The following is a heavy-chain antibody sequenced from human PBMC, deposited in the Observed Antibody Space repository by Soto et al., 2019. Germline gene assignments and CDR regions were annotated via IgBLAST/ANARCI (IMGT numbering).Heavy chain of an antibody. J-gene: IGHJ4*02. V-gene: IGHV3-30-3*01. D-gene: IGHD3-22*01. CDR1: GFTFSSYA. CDR3: AREHDTLYYFDY. CDR2: ISYVGSNT. Sequence: GGSPRLSCAASGFTFSSYAMHWGRQAPGKRLEWVAVISYVGSNTYYADSVKGRLTISRDNSKNTLYLQMNSLRAEDTAVYYCAREHDTLYYFDYWGQGTLVTVSS.